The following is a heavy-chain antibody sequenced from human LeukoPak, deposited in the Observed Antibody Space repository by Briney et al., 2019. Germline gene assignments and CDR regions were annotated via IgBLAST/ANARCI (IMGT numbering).Heavy chain of an antibody. Sequence: PSETLSLTCTVSGGSISSYYWSWIRQPPGKGLEWIGSIYYSGSTNYNPSLKSRVTISEDTSKNRFSLKLSSVTAADTAVYYCARASWLPQSRNYYYMDVWGKGTTVTISS. V-gene: IGHV4-59*01. J-gene: IGHJ6*03. D-gene: IGHD5-12*01. CDR1: GGSISSYY. CDR2: IYYSGST. CDR3: ARASWLPQSRNYYYMDV.